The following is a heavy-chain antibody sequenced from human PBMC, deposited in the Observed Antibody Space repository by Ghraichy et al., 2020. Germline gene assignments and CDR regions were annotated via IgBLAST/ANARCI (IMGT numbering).Heavy chain of an antibody. CDR2: IYYSGST. Sequence: SETLSLTCTVSGGSISSSSYYWGWIRQPPGKGLEWIGSIYYSGSTYYNPSLKSRVTISVDTSKNQFSLKLSSVTAADTAVYYCARHVTDLGWMVRGVPYYYYGMDVWGQGTTVTVSS. D-gene: IGHD3-10*01. CDR3: ARHVTDLGWMVRGVPYYYYGMDV. CDR1: GGSISSSSYY. V-gene: IGHV4-39*01. J-gene: IGHJ6*02.